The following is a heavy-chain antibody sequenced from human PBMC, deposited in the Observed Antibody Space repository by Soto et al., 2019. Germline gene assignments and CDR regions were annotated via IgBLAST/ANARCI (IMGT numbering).Heavy chain of an antibody. V-gene: IGHV1-18*01. D-gene: IGHD6-19*01. J-gene: IGHJ3*02. CDR2: ISAYNGNT. CDR3: ARDLWYSIGRRGEPLHI. Sequence: ASVKVSCKASGYTFTSYGISWLRQAPGQGLEWMGWISAYNGNTNYAQKLQGRVTMTTDTSTSTAYMELRSLRSDDTAVYYCARDLWYSIGRRGEPLHIRGQGTMVTGSS. CDR1: GYTFTSYG.